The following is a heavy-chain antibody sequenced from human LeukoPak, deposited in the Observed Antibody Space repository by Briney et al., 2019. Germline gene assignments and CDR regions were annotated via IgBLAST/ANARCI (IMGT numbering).Heavy chain of an antibody. Sequence: SETLSLTCTVSGGSISSSSYYWGWIRQPPGKGLEWIGSIYYSGSTYYNPSLKSRVTISVDTSKNQFSLKLSSMTAADTAVYYCARHPVADAFDIWGQGTMVTVSS. CDR1: GGSISSSSYY. V-gene: IGHV4-39*01. CDR2: IYYSGST. J-gene: IGHJ3*02. CDR3: ARHPVADAFDI. D-gene: IGHD6-19*01.